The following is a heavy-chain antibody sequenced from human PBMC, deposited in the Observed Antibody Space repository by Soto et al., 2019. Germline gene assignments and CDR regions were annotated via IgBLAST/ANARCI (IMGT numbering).Heavy chain of an antibody. V-gene: IGHV4-4*07. CDR1: GGSIGSYY. D-gene: IGHD3-10*01. Sequence: SETLSLTCTVSGGSIGSYYWSWIRQSAGKGLEWLGRFYTTGTPDYNPSLKSRLSMSTDTSKNQLSLRLTSVTAADTGVYYCARAGNQYGVDVWGQGTTVTVSS. CDR2: FYTTGTP. J-gene: IGHJ6*02. CDR3: ARAGNQYGVDV.